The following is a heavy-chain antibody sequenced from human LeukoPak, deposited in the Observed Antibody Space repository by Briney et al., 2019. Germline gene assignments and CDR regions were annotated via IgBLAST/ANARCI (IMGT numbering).Heavy chain of an antibody. D-gene: IGHD5-18*01. V-gene: IGHV1-69*04. J-gene: IGHJ4*02. CDR3: ARWDVLRGYTRTGFDY. CDR1: GGTFSSYA. CDR2: IIPILGIA. Sequence: ASVKVSCKASGGTFSSYAISWVRQAPGQGLEWMGRIIPILGIANYAQKFQGRVTITADKSTSTAYMELSSLRSEDTAVYYCARWDVLRGYTRTGFDYWGQGTLVTVSS.